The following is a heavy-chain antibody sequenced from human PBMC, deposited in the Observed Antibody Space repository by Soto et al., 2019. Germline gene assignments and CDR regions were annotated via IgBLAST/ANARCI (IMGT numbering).Heavy chain of an antibody. CDR2: IYYSGST. D-gene: IGHD6-19*01. V-gene: IGHV4-39*01. CDR3: ARRTVNIRTFYSGLKTHCFDY. Sequence: QLQLHESGPGLVKPSETLSLTCAVSGDSMSSSDYYWGWIRQPPGKGLEWICSIYYSGSTYYNPSLQSRVAISVDTSKNQFSLKLKSVTAADTAIYYCARRTVNIRTFYSGLKTHCFDYWGQGAPVTVSS. J-gene: IGHJ4*02. CDR1: GDSMSSSDYY.